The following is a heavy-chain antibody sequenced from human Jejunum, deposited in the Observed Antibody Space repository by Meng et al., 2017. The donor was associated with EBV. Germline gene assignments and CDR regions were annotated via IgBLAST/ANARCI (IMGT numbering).Heavy chain of an antibody. J-gene: IGHJ4*02. V-gene: IGHV3-74*01. CDR1: GFTLSSYW. CDR2: ITSNGSGT. Sequence: VQRVESGGGLVRPGGSLRLSCAASGFTLSSYWMQWVRQVSGKGLVWVSRITSNGSGTTYADSVKGRFTISRDNAKNTLYLQMNSLRVEDTAVCYCARDQDGAGGTIDYWGQGTLVTVSS. CDR3: ARDQDGAGGTIDY. D-gene: IGHD1-26*01.